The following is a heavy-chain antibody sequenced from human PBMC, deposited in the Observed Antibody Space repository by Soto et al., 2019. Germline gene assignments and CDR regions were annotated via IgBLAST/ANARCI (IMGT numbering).Heavy chain of an antibody. Sequence: SETLSLTCAVYGGSFSGYYWGLIRQPPGKGLEWIGEINHSGSTNYNPSLKSRVTISVDTSKNQFSLKLSSVTAADTAVYYCARAYHDYYGSGSYTHYFDYWGQGTLVTVSS. D-gene: IGHD3-10*01. CDR1: GGSFSGYY. CDR2: INHSGST. J-gene: IGHJ4*02. V-gene: IGHV4-34*01. CDR3: ARAYHDYYGSGSYTHYFDY.